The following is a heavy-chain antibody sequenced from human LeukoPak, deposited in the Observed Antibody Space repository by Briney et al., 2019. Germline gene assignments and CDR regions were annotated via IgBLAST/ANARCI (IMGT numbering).Heavy chain of an antibody. CDR2: LYSSGST. CDR1: GGSINIYY. V-gene: IGHV4-4*07. J-gene: IGHJ4*02. Sequence: SETLSLACRGSGGSINIYYWNWMRQPAGKGVEWVGRLYSSGSTNYNPSLKGRVTMSVHTSKNQFSLNLSSVTAADTAVYYCTRGEHDCDCWGQGTLVTVSS. CDR3: TRGEHDCDC.